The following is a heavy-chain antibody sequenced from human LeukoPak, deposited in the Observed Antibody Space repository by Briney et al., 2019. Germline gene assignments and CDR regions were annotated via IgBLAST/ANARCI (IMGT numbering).Heavy chain of an antibody. J-gene: IGHJ4*02. CDR2: INPNSGGT. D-gene: IGHD1-26*01. CDR1: GYTFTGYY. Sequence: ASVKVSCKASGYTFTGYYMHWVRQAPGQGLEWMGWINPNSGGTNYAQKFQGRVAMTRDTSISTAYMELSRLRSDDTAVYYCAFSVGATMGFDYWGQGTLVTVSS. CDR3: AFSVGATMGFDY. V-gene: IGHV1-2*02.